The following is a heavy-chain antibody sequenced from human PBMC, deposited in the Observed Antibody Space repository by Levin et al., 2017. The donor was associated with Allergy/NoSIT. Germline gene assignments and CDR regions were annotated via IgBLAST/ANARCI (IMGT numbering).Heavy chain of an antibody. CDR2: FDPEDGET. Sequence: ASVKVSCKVSGYTLTELSMHWVRQAPGKGLEWMGGFDPEDGETIYAQKFQGRVTMTEDTSTDTAYMELSSLRSEDTAVYYCATLRFWSGYRPPYFDYWGQGTLVTVSS. CDR1: GYTLTELS. D-gene: IGHD3-3*01. J-gene: IGHJ4*02. V-gene: IGHV1-24*01. CDR3: ATLRFWSGYRPPYFDY.